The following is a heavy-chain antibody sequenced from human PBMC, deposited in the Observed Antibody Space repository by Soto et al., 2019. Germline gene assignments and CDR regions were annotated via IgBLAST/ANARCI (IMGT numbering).Heavy chain of an antibody. Sequence: GGSLRLSCAASGFTFSSYAMHWVRQAPGKGLEWVAVISYDGSNKYYADSVKGRFTISRDNSKNTLYLQMNSLRAEDTAVYYCARGRYYYDSSGYYRIDYWGQGTLVTVSS. CDR3: ARGRYYYDSSGYYRIDY. J-gene: IGHJ4*02. V-gene: IGHV3-30-3*01. CDR1: GFTFSSYA. D-gene: IGHD3-22*01. CDR2: ISYDGSNK.